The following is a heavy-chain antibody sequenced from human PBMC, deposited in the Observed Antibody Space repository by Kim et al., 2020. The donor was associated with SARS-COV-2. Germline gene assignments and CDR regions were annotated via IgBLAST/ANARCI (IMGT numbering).Heavy chain of an antibody. CDR3: ARHRARPTKTTVTTLGGWNYYYYGMDV. CDR2: IYPGDSDT. V-gene: IGHV5-51*01. CDR1: GYSFTSYW. J-gene: IGHJ6*02. D-gene: IGHD4-4*01. Sequence: GESLKISCKGSGYSFTSYWIGWVRQMPGKGLEWMGIIYPGDSDTRYSPSFQGQVTISADKSISTAYLQWSSLKASDTAMYYCARHRARPTKTTVTTLGGWNYYYYGMDVWGQGTTVTVSS.